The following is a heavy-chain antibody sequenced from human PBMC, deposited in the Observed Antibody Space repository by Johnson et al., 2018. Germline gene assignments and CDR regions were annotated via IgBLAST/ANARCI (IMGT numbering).Heavy chain of an antibody. J-gene: IGHJ1*01. CDR1: GFTFSNYG. V-gene: IGHV3-30*18. D-gene: IGHD3-22*01. Sequence: QVQLVESGGGVVQXGRSXRLXCAASGFTFSNYGMHWVRQAPGKGLEWVTVISYDGSNKQYADSVKGRFTISRDNSKNTLYLQMNSLRVEDTAVYYCAKDNGPTMIRCFQHWGQGTLVTVSS. CDR3: AKDNGPTMIRCFQH. CDR2: ISYDGSNK.